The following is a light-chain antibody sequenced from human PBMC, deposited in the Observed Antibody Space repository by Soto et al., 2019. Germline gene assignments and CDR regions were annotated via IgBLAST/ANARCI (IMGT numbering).Light chain of an antibody. CDR3: QQYGGSPRT. CDR2: GAS. Sequence: EIVLTQSPGTLPLSPGERVTLSCRASQSVSSTYLAWYQQKPGQAPRLLIYGASSRATGIPDRFSGSGSGTDFTLTISRLEPEDFAVYYCQQYGGSPRTFGQGTRLEIK. V-gene: IGKV3-20*01. J-gene: IGKJ5*01. CDR1: QSVSSTY.